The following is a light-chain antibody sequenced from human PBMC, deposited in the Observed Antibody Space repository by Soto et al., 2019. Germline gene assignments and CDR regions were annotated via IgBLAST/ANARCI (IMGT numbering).Light chain of an antibody. CDR1: QSISSY. V-gene: IGKV1-39*01. CDR3: QQSYSTPGT. J-gene: IGKJ1*01. Sequence: DLQMTQSPSSLSASVGDRITITCRASQSISSYLNWYQQKPGKAPDLLIYAASSLQSGVPSRFSGSESGTDFTLTISSLQPEDFATYYCQQSYSTPGTFGQGTKVEIK. CDR2: AAS.